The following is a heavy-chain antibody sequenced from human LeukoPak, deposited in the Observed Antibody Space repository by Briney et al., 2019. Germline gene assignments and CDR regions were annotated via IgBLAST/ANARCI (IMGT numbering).Heavy chain of an antibody. D-gene: IGHD3-10*01. V-gene: IGHV4-59*12. CDR2: IYYSGST. CDR3: ARGSTMVRGVIDY. CDR1: GGSISSYY. Sequence: SETLSLTCTVSGGSISSYYRSWIRPPPGKGLGWVGYIYYSGSTNYNPSLTSRVTISVDTSKNQFSLKLSSVTAADTAVYYCARGSTMVRGVIDYWGQGTLVTVSS. J-gene: IGHJ4*02.